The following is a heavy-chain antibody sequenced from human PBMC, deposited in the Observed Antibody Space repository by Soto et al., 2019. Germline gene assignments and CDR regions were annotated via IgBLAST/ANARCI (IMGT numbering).Heavy chain of an antibody. D-gene: IGHD3-10*01. Sequence: ASVKVSCTASGYTFTSYDINWVRQATGQGLEWMGWMNPNSGNTGYAQKFQGRVTMTRNTPISTAYMELSSLRSEDTAVYYCARGGVFFFAAPTNPFDYWGQGTLVTVSS. V-gene: IGHV1-8*01. J-gene: IGHJ4*02. CDR3: ARGGVFFFAAPTNPFDY. CDR2: MNPNSGNT. CDR1: GYTFTSYD.